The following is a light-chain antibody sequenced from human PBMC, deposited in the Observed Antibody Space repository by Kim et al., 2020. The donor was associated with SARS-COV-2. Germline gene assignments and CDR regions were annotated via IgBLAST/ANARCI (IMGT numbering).Light chain of an antibody. CDR1: QSLTKY. V-gene: IGKV3-11*01. Sequence: EVVLTQSPTTLSLSPGERATLSCRASQSLTKYLAWFQHKPGQAPRLLIYDASIRATVIPPRFSGSGSGTDFTLTISGLEPEDFAVYFCQQRSNWPLTFGGGTKVDIK. CDR3: QQRSNWPLT. J-gene: IGKJ4*01. CDR2: DAS.